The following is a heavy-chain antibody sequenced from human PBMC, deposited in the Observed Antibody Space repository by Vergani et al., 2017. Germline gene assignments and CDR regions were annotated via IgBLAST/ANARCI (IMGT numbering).Heavy chain of an antibody. CDR2: ISSSSSTI. D-gene: IGHD1-26*01. CDR1: GFTFSSYS. J-gene: IGHJ6*03. Sequence: EVQLVESGGGLVQPGGSLRLSCAASGFTFSSYSMNWVRQAPGKGLEWVSYISSSSSTIYYADSVKGRFTISRDNAKNSLYLQMNSLRAEDTAVYYCARGVVGATCYYYYXMDVWGKGTTVTVSS. V-gene: IGHV3-48*01. CDR3: ARGVVGATCYYYYXMDV.